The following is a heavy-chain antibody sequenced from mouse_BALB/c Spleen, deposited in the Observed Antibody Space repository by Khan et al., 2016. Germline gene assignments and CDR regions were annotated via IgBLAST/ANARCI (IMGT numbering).Heavy chain of an antibody. CDR3: ARAWYSMDY. Sequence: QVQLKESGAELMKPGASVKISCKATGYTFSNYWIEWVKQRPGHGLEWIGDILPGSGYSNSNENFKGKATFTADASSNTAYMQLISLTSEDSAVYFCARAWYSMDYWGQGTSVTVSS. J-gene: IGHJ4*01. V-gene: IGHV1-9*01. CDR2: ILPGSGYS. CDR1: GYTFSNYW.